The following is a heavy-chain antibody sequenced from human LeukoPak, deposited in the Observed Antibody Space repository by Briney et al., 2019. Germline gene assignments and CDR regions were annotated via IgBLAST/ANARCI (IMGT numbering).Heavy chain of an antibody. D-gene: IGHD6-13*01. Sequence: KPSETLSLTCTVSGGSISSDYWSCIRQPPGKGLEWIGYIYYTGSNNYNPSLKSRVTISVDTSKNQFSLKLSSVTAAATAVYYCASWAAAGTGWFDPWGRGTLVTVSS. V-gene: IGHV4-59*01. CDR3: ASWAAAGTGWFDP. CDR2: IYYTGSN. CDR1: GGSISSDY. J-gene: IGHJ5*02.